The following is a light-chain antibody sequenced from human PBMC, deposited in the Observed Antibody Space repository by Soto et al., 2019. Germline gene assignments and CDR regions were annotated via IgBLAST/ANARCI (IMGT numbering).Light chain of an antibody. CDR1: LGIVNY. CDR3: QQYDNLPLT. CDR2: DAS. Sequence: DIQMTQSPSSLSASVGDRVTITCQASLGIVNYLNWYQQKPGKAPKLLIYDASNLETGVPSRFSGSGSGTDFTFTISSLQPEDIATYYCQQYDNLPLTFGQGTRLEIK. V-gene: IGKV1-33*01. J-gene: IGKJ5*01.